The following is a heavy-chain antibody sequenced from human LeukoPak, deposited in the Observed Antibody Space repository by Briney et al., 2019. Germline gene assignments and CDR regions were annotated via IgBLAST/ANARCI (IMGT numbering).Heavy chain of an antibody. CDR3: ARPLNYDYVWGSYRPPGY. CDR1: GYSFTSYW. D-gene: IGHD3-16*02. Sequence: GESLKISCKGSGYSFTSYWIGWVRQMPGKGLEWMGIIYPGDSDTRYSPSFQGQVTISADKSISTAYLQWSSLKASDTATYYCARPLNYDYVWGSYRPPGYWGQGTLVTVSS. CDR2: IYPGDSDT. V-gene: IGHV5-51*01. J-gene: IGHJ4*02.